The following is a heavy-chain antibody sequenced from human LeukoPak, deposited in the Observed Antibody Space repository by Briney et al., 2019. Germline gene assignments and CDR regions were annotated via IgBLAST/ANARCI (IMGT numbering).Heavy chain of an antibody. J-gene: IGHJ5*02. CDR1: GGSISSSSYY. CDR3: ARDESYSNYNNWFDP. Sequence: SETLSLTCTVSGGSISSSSYYWGWIRQPPGKGLEWIGSIYYSGGTYYNPSLKSRVTISVDTSKNQFSLKLSSVTAADTAVYYCARDESYSNYNNWFDPWGQGTLVTVSS. CDR2: IYYSGGT. D-gene: IGHD4-11*01. V-gene: IGHV4-39*07.